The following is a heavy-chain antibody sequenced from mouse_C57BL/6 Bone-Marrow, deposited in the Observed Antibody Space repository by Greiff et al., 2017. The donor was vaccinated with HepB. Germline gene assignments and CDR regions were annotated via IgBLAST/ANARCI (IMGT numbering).Heavy chain of an antibody. CDR3: ARGGLRRRGVYYFDY. V-gene: IGHV1-22*01. J-gene: IGHJ2*01. D-gene: IGHD2-4*01. CDR2: INPNNGGT. CDR1: GYTFTDYN. Sequence: VQLQQSGPELVKPGASVKMSCKASGYTFTDYNMHWVKQSHGKSLEWIGYINPNNGGTSYNQKFKGKATLTVNKSSSTAYMELRSLTSEDSAVYYCARGGLRRRGVYYFDYWGQGTTLTVSS.